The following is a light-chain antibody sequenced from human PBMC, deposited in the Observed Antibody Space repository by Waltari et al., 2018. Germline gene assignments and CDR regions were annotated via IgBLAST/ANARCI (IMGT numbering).Light chain of an antibody. V-gene: IGKV3-15*01. J-gene: IGKJ3*01. CDR1: QSVSSN. Sequence: EIVMTQSPATLSVSPGERATLSCRASQSVSSNLAWYQQKPGQAPRLLIYGASTRATGIPTRCRGSGSGIEFTLTISSLQSEDLAVYYCEQYNKCPLTFGPGTKVDIK. CDR2: GAS. CDR3: EQYNKCPLT.